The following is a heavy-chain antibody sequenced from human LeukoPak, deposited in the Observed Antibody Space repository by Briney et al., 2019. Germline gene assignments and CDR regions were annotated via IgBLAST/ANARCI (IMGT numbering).Heavy chain of an antibody. D-gene: IGHD3-22*01. J-gene: IGHJ4*02. CDR3: ARGHYDGTGYYFRGVDY. CDR2: INHRGST. Sequence: SETLSLTCAFYDGSFSDYYWTWIRQVPGKGLEWIGEINHRGSTKYNPSLKSRVTISVDMSKNQFSLKLNSATAADTAVYYRARGHYDGTGYYFRGVDYWGQGTLVTVSS. V-gene: IGHV4-34*01. CDR1: DGSFSDYY.